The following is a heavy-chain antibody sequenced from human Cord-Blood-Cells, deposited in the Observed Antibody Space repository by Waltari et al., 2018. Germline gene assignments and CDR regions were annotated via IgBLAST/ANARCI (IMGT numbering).Heavy chain of an antibody. CDR2: IYSGGST. CDR3: ARAIVATIIDAFDI. J-gene: IGHJ3*02. CDR1: GFTVSSNY. Sequence: EVQLVETGGGSLQPGGSLRLPCEASGFTVSSNYMRLVRQAPGKGLEWVSVIYSGGSTYYADSVKGRFTISRDNSKNTLYLQMNSLRAEDTAVYYCARAIVATIIDAFDIWGQGTMVTVSS. D-gene: IGHD5-12*01. V-gene: IGHV3-53*02.